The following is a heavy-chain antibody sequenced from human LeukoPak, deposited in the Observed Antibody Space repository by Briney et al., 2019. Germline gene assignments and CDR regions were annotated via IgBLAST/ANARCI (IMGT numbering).Heavy chain of an antibody. J-gene: IGHJ3*02. V-gene: IGHV3-9*03. CDR2: ISWNSGSI. Sequence: HPGGSLRLSCAASGFTFSSYNMNWVRQAPGKGLEWVSGISWNSGSIGYADSVKGRFTISRDNAKNSLYLQMNSLRAEDMALYYCAKDEFVASDFTGAFDIWGQGTMVTVSS. D-gene: IGHD2-8*02. CDR1: GFTFSSYN. CDR3: AKDEFVASDFTGAFDI.